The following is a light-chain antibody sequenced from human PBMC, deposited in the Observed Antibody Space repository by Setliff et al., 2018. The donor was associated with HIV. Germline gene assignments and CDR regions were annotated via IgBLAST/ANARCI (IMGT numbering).Light chain of an antibody. CDR1: ISDICSYNF. CDR3: SSYTTSSTYV. V-gene: IGLV2-14*03. CDR2: DVS. J-gene: IGLJ1*01. Sequence: QSVLTQPAPVSGSPGQSITIPCTGSISDICSYNFVSWYQQHPGKAPNLIISDVSKRPSGVSDRFSGSKSGHTASLTISGLQAEDEADYYCSSYTTSSTYVFGPGTKVTVL.